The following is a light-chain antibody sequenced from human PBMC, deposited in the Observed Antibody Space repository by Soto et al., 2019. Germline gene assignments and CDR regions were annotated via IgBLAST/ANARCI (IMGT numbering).Light chain of an antibody. J-gene: IGKJ4*01. CDR3: QQYNNWPLN. V-gene: IGKV3-15*01. CDR2: GAS. Sequence: EVLMTQSPATLSVSPGERATLSCRASQSVSSNLAWYQQKPGQSPRLLIYGASTRATGIPARFSGSGSGTEFTLTISSLQSEDFVVYYCQQYNNWPLNFGGGTKVEIK. CDR1: QSVSSN.